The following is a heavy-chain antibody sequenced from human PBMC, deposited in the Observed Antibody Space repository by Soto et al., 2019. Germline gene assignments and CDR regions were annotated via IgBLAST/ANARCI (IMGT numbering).Heavy chain of an antibody. V-gene: IGHV1-46*01. Sequence: GASVKVSCKASGYTFTSYYMHWVRQAPGQGLEWMGIINPSGGSTSYAQKFQGRVTMTRDTSTSTVYMELSSLRSEDTAVYYCAREWGDYYDSSGYTKPFDDWGQGTLVTVSS. CDR3: AREWGDYYDSSGYTKPFDD. CDR1: GYTFTSYY. D-gene: IGHD3-22*01. CDR2: INPSGGST. J-gene: IGHJ4*02.